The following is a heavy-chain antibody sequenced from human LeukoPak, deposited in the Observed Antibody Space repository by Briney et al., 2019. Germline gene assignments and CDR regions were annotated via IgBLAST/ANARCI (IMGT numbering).Heavy chain of an antibody. CDR1: GGSCDDYY. Sequence: SETLSPTCAVYGGSCDDYYCSWLRQPPGKGLEWIGEIHPSGIFYYNSSLLSRVTISIDTSKSQFSLRLTSVTAADTAFYYCARGRDRSKAGDHWGQGSRVTVSS. V-gene: IGHV4-34*01. J-gene: IGHJ4*02. D-gene: IGHD5-24*01. CDR3: ARGRDRSKAGDH. CDR2: IHPSGIF.